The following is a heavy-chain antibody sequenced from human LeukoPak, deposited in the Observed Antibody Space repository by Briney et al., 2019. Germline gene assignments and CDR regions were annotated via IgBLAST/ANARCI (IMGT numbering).Heavy chain of an antibody. CDR2: INPNSGDR. Sequence: ASVKVSCKASGYIFTGHYMHWARQAPGQGLEWMGWINPNSGDRNSAQKFQGRVTMTRDTSISTLYMELSSLGPDDTAVYYCARHGDILTGYSNWFDPWGQGTLVTVSS. CDR1: GYIFTGHY. V-gene: IGHV1-2*02. J-gene: IGHJ5*02. D-gene: IGHD3-9*01. CDR3: ARHGDILTGYSNWFDP.